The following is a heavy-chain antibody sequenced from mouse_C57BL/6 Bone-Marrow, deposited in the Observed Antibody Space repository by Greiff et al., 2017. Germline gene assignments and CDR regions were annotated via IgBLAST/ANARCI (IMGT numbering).Heavy chain of an antibody. Sequence: VQLHQSGPELVKPGASVSISCTASGYAFSSSWLNWVKQRPGKGLEWIGRIYPGDGDTNYNGKFKGKDTLTADKSSSTAYMQLSSLTSEDTAVYFCARKALAIVGDYFYYGGRGTAITVT. CDR3: ARKALAIVGDYFYYGG. CDR2: IYPGDGDT. V-gene: IGHV1-82*01. D-gene: IGHD1-1*01. J-gene: IGHJ1*03. CDR1: GYAFSSSW.